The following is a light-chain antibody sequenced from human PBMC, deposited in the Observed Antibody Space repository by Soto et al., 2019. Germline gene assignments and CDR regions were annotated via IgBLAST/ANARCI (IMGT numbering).Light chain of an antibody. V-gene: IGKV1-5*01. Sequence: IHMTQSPSTLATPXCGGVTTAXXASQSSSSWLAWYQQKPGKAPKLLIYDASSLESGVPSRFSGSGSGTEFTLTISSLQTDDFATYYCQQYNNYPLTFGQGTKVDIK. J-gene: IGKJ1*01. CDR2: DAS. CDR1: QSSSSW. CDR3: QQYNNYPLT.